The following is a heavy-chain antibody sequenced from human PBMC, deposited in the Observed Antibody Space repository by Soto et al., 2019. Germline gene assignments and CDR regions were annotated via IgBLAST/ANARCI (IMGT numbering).Heavy chain of an antibody. CDR2: ISDAAGSA. CDR1: GFTFSSYA. Sequence: GGSLRLSCVASGFTFSSYAMSWVRQVPGKGLEWVSTISDAAGSAYYVDSVKGRFTISRDNSKKTLYLQMNSLRAEDSAVYYCARPYGGKIGDAPDLWGPGTMVTVSS. CDR3: ARPYGGKIGDAPDL. J-gene: IGHJ3*01. D-gene: IGHD4-17*01. V-gene: IGHV3-23*01.